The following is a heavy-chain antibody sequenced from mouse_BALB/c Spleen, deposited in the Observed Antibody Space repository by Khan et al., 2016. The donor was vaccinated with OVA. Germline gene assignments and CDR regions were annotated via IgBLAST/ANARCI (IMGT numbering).Heavy chain of an antibody. CDR2: IFPGNVNT. V-gene: IGHV1S56*01. CDR1: GYTFTTYY. J-gene: IGHJ4*01. D-gene: IGHD2-4*01. CDR3: ARDDYFVGDAMDY. Sequence: QVQLQQSGPDLVKPGTSVRISCKASGYTFTTYYIHWVKQRPGQGLEWIGWIFPGNVNTKYNEKFKGKATLTADKSSSTAHMQLSSLTSEDSAVYFCARDDYFVGDAMDYWGQGSSVTVPS.